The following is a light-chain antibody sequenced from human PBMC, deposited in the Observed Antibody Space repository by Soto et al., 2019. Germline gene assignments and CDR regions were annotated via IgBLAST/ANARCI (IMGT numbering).Light chain of an antibody. CDR3: QHYNSYSEA. Sequence: DIHITQSPSTLSASVGDRVTITCRASQSISTWLAWYQQKPGTAPKLLIYKASTLESGVPSRFSGSGSGTEFTLTISSLQPDDFATYYCQHYNSYSEAFGQGTKVDI. V-gene: IGKV1-5*03. CDR2: KAS. CDR1: QSISTW. J-gene: IGKJ1*01.